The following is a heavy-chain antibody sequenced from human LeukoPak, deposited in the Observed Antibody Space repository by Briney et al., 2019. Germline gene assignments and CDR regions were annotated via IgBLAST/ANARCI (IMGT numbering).Heavy chain of an antibody. J-gene: IGHJ3*02. CDR3: AIREAAAGRDDAFDI. CDR2: MNTNSGKS. D-gene: IGHD6-13*01. V-gene: IGHV1-8*03. Sequence: ASVKVSCKASGYTFTSYDINWVRQATGQGLEWMGWMNTNSGKSDYAQKFQGRVTITRNTSLSTAYMELSSLRSEDTAVYYCAIREAAAGRDDAFDIWGQGTMVTVSS. CDR1: GYTFTSYD.